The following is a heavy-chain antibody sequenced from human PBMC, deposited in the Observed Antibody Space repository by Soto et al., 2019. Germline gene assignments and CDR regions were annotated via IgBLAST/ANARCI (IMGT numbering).Heavy chain of an antibody. Sequence: QLQLQESGPGLVKPSETLSLTCTVSGGSISSSSYFWGWIRQPPGKGLEWIGSIYYSGSTYYSPSRQSRVTVSGDTSKNQSSPKLSSVTAADTAVYYFARHPSDFWFDPWGQGTLVTVSS. J-gene: IGHJ5*02. CDR2: IYYSGST. D-gene: IGHD2-21*02. V-gene: IGHV4-39*01. CDR3: ARHPSDFWFDP. CDR1: GGSISSSSYF.